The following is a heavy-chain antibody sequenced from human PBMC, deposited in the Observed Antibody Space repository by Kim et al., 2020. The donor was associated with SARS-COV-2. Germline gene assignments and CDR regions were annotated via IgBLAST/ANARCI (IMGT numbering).Heavy chain of an antibody. CDR3: ARDRYDILTGYYLLYCGMDV. D-gene: IGHD3-9*01. CDR1: GDSVSSNNPA. Sequence: SQTLSLTCAISGDSVSSNNPAWNWIRQSPSRGLEWLGRTYYRSNWYNDYAVSVKSRITSNPDTSKNQFSLQLNSVTPEDTAVDYCARDRYDILTGYYLLYCGMDVWGQGTTVTVSS. J-gene: IGHJ6*02. V-gene: IGHV6-1*01. CDR2: TYYRSNWYN.